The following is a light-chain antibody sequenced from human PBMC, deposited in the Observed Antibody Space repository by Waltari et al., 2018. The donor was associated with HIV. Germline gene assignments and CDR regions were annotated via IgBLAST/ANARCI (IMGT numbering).Light chain of an antibody. CDR1: QSVSSNY. CDR2: GAS. Sequence: EIVLTQSPGTLSLSPGERATLSCRPRQSVSSNYLAWYQQKPGQPPRLLISGASSRATGIPDRFSGSGSGTDFTLTISRLEPEDLAVYYCQQYGSSLRTFGQGTKVEIK. CDR3: QQYGSSLRT. J-gene: IGKJ1*01. V-gene: IGKV3-20*01.